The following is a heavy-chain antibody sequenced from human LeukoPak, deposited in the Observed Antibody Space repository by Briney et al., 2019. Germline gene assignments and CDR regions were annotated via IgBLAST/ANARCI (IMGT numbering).Heavy chain of an antibody. Sequence: QPGGSLRLSCAASGFTFSSYGMHWVRQAPGKGLEWVAVIWYDGSNKYYADSVKGRFTISRDNSKNTLYLQMNSLRAEDTAVYYCAKDYYDSSSYLPTLGYWGQGTLVTVSS. V-gene: IGHV3-33*06. CDR1: GFTFSSYG. CDR2: IWYDGSNK. J-gene: IGHJ4*02. CDR3: AKDYYDSSSYLPTLGY. D-gene: IGHD3-22*01.